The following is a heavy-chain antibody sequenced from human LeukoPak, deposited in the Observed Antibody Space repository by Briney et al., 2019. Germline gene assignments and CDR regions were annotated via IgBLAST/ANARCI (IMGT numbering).Heavy chain of an antibody. D-gene: IGHD2-15*01. V-gene: IGHV3-23*01. J-gene: IGHJ4*02. CDR3: AARPGEVAVPYDY. CDR2: ISRGGDVT. Sequence: PGGSLRVSCAASGFTFSTYAMTWVRQAPGKGLEWVSLISRGGDVTYYADSVKGRFTISRDSSKNTLYLQMHSLRAEDTAVYYCAARPGEVAVPYDYWGQGTLATVSS. CDR1: GFTFSTYA.